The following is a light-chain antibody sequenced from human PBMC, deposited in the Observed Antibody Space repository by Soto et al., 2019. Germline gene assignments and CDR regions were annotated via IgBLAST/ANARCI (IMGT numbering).Light chain of an antibody. CDR1: QSVSNY. CDR3: QQRSNWPIT. CDR2: DAS. V-gene: IGKV3-11*02. J-gene: IGKJ5*01. Sequence: EIVLTQSPATLSLSPGERATLSCRASQSVSNYLAWYQQKPGQAPRLLIYDASNRATGIPARFSGSGSGRDFTLTISSLEPEDFAVYYCQQRSNWPITFGQGTRLEIK.